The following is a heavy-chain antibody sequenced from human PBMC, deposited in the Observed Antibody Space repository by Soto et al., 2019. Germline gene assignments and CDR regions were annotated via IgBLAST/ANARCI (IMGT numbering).Heavy chain of an antibody. CDR1: GGTFSSYA. CDR3: ARDRVYYYDSSGYYPFDY. V-gene: IGHV1-69*01. J-gene: IGHJ4*02. Sequence: QVQLVQSGAEVKKPGSSVKVSCKASGGTFSSYAISWVRQAPGQGLEWMGGIIPIFGTANYAQKFQGRVTITADESTSTAYMELRSLRSDDTAVYYCARDRVYYYDSSGYYPFDYWGQGTLVTVSS. D-gene: IGHD3-22*01. CDR2: IIPIFGTA.